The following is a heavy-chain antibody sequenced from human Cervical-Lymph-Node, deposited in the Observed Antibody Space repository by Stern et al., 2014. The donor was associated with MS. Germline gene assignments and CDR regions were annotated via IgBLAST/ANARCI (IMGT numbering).Heavy chain of an antibody. CDR2: INPNSGGT. D-gene: IGHD1-1*01. V-gene: IGHV1-2*04. Sequence: QMQLVQSGAEVKKPGASVKVSCRASGYTFTGYYVHWVRQAPGKGLEWMGWINPNSGGTKYAQTFQGWVTMTRHTSISTVYMDLNRLTSDDTAMYYWARVNQARSYNYWNFDIWGRGTLVPVSP. CDR3: ARVNQARSYNYWNFDI. J-gene: IGHJ2*01. CDR1: GYTFTGYY.